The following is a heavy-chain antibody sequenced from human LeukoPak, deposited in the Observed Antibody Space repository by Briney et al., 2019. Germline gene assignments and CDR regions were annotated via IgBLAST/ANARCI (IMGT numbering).Heavy chain of an antibody. V-gene: IGHV4-4*02. CDR2: IYHSGST. CDR3: ARGGVRGVNPFDY. Sequence: SGTLSLTCAVSGGSISSSNWWSWVRQPPGKGLEWIGAIYHSGSTNYNASLKSRVTISLDTSKNHFSLSLRSVTAADTAVYYCARGGVRGVNPFDYWGQGTLVTVSS. J-gene: IGHJ4*02. D-gene: IGHD3-10*01. CDR1: GGSISSSNW.